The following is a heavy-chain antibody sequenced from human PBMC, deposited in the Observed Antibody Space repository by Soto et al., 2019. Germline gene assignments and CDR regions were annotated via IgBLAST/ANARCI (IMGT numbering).Heavy chain of an antibody. CDR3: ARAPLHYGSGFDY. Sequence: GGSLRLSCAASGFTFSSYEMNWVRQAPGKGLEWVSYISSSVRTIYYADSVKGRFTISRDNAKNSLYLQMNSLRAEDTAVYYCARAPLHYGSGFDYWGQGTMVTVSS. CDR1: GFTFSSYE. V-gene: IGHV3-48*03. J-gene: IGHJ4*02. CDR2: ISSSVRTI. D-gene: IGHD3-10*01.